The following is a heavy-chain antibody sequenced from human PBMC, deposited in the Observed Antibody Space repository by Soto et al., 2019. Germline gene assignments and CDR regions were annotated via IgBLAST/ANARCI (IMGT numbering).Heavy chain of an antibody. V-gene: IGHV4-31*03. D-gene: IGHD3-16*01. J-gene: IGHJ3*02. CDR2: IYYSVIT. CDR3: ARDSRGGGDAFDI. Sequence: SETLSLTCTFSGGSISSGGYYWSWIRQHPGKFLEWILYIYYSVITYYNPSRKSRVTISLDTSKNQFSLKLSSVTAADTAVYYCARDSRGGGDAFDIWGQGTMVTV. CDR1: GGSISSGGYY.